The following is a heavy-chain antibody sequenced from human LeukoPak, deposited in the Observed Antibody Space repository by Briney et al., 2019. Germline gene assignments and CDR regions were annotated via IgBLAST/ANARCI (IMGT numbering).Heavy chain of an antibody. D-gene: IGHD1-1*01. V-gene: IGHV4-59*01. CDR1: RASITNSS. CDR2: ITYSGRT. J-gene: IGHJ3*02. Sequence: KPPETLSLTCPVSRASITNSSWNCIRPSPGKGLEWIGYITYSGRTNYNPSLKSRVTLSVATSKHQCSLKLSSVTAADTAVYFCARDPLSTNDFDIWGQGTMVTVSS. CDR3: ARDPLSTNDFDI.